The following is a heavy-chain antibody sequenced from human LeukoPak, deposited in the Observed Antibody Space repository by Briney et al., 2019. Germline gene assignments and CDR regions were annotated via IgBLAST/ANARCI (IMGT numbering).Heavy chain of an antibody. CDR3: ARDKRDDSSCYYTVFDY. J-gene: IGHJ4*02. D-gene: IGHD3-22*01. CDR1: GGSISSYY. Sequence: SETLSLTCTVSGGSISSYYWSWIRQPAGKGLEWIGRINTSGNTNYNPSLKSRVTMSVDTSKNQFSLKLSSVTAADTAVYYCARDKRDDSSCYYTVFDYWGQGTLVTVSS. V-gene: IGHV4-4*07. CDR2: INTSGNT.